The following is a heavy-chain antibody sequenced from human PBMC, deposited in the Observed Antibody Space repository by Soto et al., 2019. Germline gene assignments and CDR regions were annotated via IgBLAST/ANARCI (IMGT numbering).Heavy chain of an antibody. CDR3: AKERHPYIVAAFDYYYYYMDV. J-gene: IGHJ6*03. V-gene: IGHV3-23*01. Sequence: GGSLRLSCAASGFTFSSYAMSWVRQAPGKGLEWVSAISGSGGSTYYADSVKGRFTISRDNSKNTLYLQMNSLRAEDTAVYYCAKERHPYIVAAFDYYYYYMDVWGKGTTVTVSS. CDR1: GFTFSSYA. CDR2: ISGSGGST. D-gene: IGHD5-12*01.